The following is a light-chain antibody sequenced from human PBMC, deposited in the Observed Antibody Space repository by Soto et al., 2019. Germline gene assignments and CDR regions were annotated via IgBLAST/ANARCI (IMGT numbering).Light chain of an antibody. CDR1: DIGSKS. CDR2: DDF. V-gene: IGLV3-21*02. J-gene: IGLJ1*01. CDR3: QVWDSGSDHYV. Sequence: SYELAQSPSVSVAPGQTAKISCGGDDIGSKSVHWYRQRPGQAPVLVVFDDFDRPSAIPERFSGSNSGNTATLTISRVEAGDEADYYCQVWDSGSDHYVFGTGTKLTVL.